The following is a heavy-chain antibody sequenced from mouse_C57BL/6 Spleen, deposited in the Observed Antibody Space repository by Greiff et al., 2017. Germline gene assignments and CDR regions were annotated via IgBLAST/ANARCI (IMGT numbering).Heavy chain of an antibody. V-gene: IGHV1-55*01. Sequence: VQLQQPGAELVKPGASVKMSCKASGYTFTSYWITWVKQRPGQGLEWIGDIYPGSGSTNYNEKFKSKATLTVDTSSSTAYMQLSSLTSEDSAVYYCAKEVDSSEYLDYWGQGTTLTVSS. J-gene: IGHJ2*01. CDR1: GYTFTSYW. CDR3: AKEVDSSEYLDY. CDR2: IYPGSGST. D-gene: IGHD3-2*02.